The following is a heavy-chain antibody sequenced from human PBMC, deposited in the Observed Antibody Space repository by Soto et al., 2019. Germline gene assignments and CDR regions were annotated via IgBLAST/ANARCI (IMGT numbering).Heavy chain of an antibody. V-gene: IGHV3-11*06. CDR1: GFSFSDSY. Sequence: QVHLVESGGGLVEPGGSLRLSCAASGFSFSDSYMSWIRQAPGKRLERVSHISSGSSYIKYADSVEGRFTISRDNAKNSLYLQMNSLIAEDTAVYFCARDTVETGWCDFWGLGIQVTVSS. CDR2: ISSGSSYI. J-gene: IGHJ4*02. CDR3: ARDTVETGWCDF. D-gene: IGHD6-19*01.